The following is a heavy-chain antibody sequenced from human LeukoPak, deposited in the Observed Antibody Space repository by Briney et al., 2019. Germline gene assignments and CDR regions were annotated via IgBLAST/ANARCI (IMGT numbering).Heavy chain of an antibody. V-gene: IGHV3-48*01. CDR1: GFTFSSYS. D-gene: IGHD6-19*01. J-gene: IGHJ3*02. Sequence: GGSLRLSCAASGFTFSSYSMNWVRQAPGKGLEWVSYISSSSTIYYADSVKGRFTISRDNSKNTLYLQMNSLRAEDTAVYYCARNRIAVADAFDIWGQGTMVTVSS. CDR2: ISSSSTI. CDR3: ARNRIAVADAFDI.